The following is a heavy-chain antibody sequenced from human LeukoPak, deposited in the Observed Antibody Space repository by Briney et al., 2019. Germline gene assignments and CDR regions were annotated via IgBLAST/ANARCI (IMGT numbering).Heavy chain of an antibody. CDR3: VYGSGSYNFDY. CDR2: ISGGGGNT. Sequence: GGSLRLSCAASKFAFSSYAMSWVRQAPGKGLEWVSAISGGGGNTYYADSVKGRFTISRDNSKNTLYLQMNSLRAEDTAVYYCVYGSGSYNFDYWGQGTLVTVSS. CDR1: KFAFSSYA. V-gene: IGHV3-23*01. D-gene: IGHD3-10*01. J-gene: IGHJ4*02.